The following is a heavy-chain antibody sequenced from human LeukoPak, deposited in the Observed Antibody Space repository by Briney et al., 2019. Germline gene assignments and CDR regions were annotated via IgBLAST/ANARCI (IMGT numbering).Heavy chain of an antibody. D-gene: IGHD3-9*01. CDR1: GFTFANHA. Sequence: PGGSLRLSCAASGFTFANHAMNWVRRAPGKGLEWIAYINNSGRTIYYADSMKGRLTISRDNAKSTLYLQVNSLRAEDTAIYYCRRDLDWSFDYWGQGIQVTVSS. V-gene: IGHV3-48*03. CDR3: RRDLDWSFDY. CDR2: INNSGRTI. J-gene: IGHJ4*02.